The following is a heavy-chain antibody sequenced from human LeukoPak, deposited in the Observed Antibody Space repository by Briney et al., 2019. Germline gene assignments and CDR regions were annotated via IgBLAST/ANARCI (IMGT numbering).Heavy chain of an antibody. CDR1: GGSISSSNW. CDR3: ARDLGYSTSSERFDWFDP. J-gene: IGHJ5*02. Sequence: SGTLSLTCAVSGGSISSSNWWSWVRQPPGKGLEWVGEIYHSGSTNYNPSLKSRVTISADTSKNQFSLKLSSVTAADTAVYYCARDLGYSTSSERFDWFDPWGQGTLVTVSS. D-gene: IGHD6-6*01. V-gene: IGHV4-4*02. CDR2: IYHSGST.